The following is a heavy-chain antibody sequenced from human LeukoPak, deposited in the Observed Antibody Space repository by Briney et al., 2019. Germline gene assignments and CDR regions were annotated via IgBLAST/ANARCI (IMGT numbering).Heavy chain of an antibody. D-gene: IGHD3-10*01. J-gene: IGHJ3*01. CDR3: ARANRGFGEPSGFDF. CDR2: IDTKNGVT. CDR1: GYTFTGYD. V-gene: IGHV1-2*02. Sequence: ASVKVSCKASGYTFTGYDLYWVRQAPGQGLEWMGWIDTKNGVTSYAQKFQGRVTMTRDTSITTAYMELGRLRSDDTALYYCARANRGFGEPSGFDFWGQGTMVTVSS.